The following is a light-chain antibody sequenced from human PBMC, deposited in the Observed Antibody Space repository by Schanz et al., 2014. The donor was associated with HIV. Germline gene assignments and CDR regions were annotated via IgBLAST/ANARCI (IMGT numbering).Light chain of an antibody. V-gene: IGLV2-23*02. CDR3: SSYEGIHNWV. Sequence: QSALTQPASVSGSPGQSITLSCTGSNSDIGSYGLVSWYQQHPGKSPKLLIYGVTKRPSGVSPRFSGSKSGNTASLTISGLQAEDEADYYCSSYEGIHNWVFGGGTKLTVL. CDR1: NSDIGSYGL. J-gene: IGLJ3*02. CDR2: GVT.